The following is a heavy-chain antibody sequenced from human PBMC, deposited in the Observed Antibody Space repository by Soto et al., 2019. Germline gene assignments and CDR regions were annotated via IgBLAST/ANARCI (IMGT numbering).Heavy chain of an antibody. J-gene: IGHJ4*02. V-gene: IGHV4-34*01. D-gene: IGHD6-6*01. CDR2: INHSGST. Sequence: SETLSLTCAVYGGSFSGYYWSWIRQPPGKGLEWIGEINHSGSTNYNPSLKSRVTISVDTSKNQFSLKLSSVTAADTAVYYCARGHLYSNSSDFDYWGQGTLVTVSS. CDR3: ARGHLYSNSSDFDY. CDR1: GGSFSGYY.